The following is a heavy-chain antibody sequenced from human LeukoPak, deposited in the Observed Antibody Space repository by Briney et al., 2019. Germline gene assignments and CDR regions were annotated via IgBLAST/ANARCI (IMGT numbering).Heavy chain of an antibody. V-gene: IGHV3-48*03. CDR2: ISSSGSTI. J-gene: IGHJ4*02. Sequence: HSGGSLRLSCAASGFTFSSYEMNWVRQAPGKGLEWVSYISSSGSTIYYADSVKGRFTISRDNAKNSLHLQMNSLRAEDTAVYYCARADPTPDGYNRFYFDYWGQGTLVTVSS. CDR1: GFTFSSYE. D-gene: IGHD5-24*01. CDR3: ARADPTPDGYNRFYFDY.